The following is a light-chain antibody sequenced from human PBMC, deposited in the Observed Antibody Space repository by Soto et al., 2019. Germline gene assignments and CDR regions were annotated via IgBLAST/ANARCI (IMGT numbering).Light chain of an antibody. Sequence: EIVMTQSPATLSVSPGERATLSCRASQSVSNNLAWYQKKPGQAPRLLIYGASTRATGIPARFSGSGSGTEFTLTISRLQSEDFALYYCQQYNNWWTFGQGTRVDSK. J-gene: IGKJ1*01. CDR1: QSVSNN. CDR3: QQYNNWWT. V-gene: IGKV3-15*01. CDR2: GAS.